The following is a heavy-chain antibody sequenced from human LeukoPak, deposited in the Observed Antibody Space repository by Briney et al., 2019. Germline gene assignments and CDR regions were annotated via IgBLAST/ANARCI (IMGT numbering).Heavy chain of an antibody. CDR1: GFTFSSYA. J-gene: IGHJ4*02. CDR3: ARSNEELVVAAAAIDS. CDR2: ISYDGSNK. D-gene: IGHD2-2*01. V-gene: IGHV3-30*04. Sequence: PGGSLRLSCAASGFTFSSYAMHWVRQAPGKGLEWVAVISYDGSNKYYADSVKGRFTISRDNSKNTLYLQMNSLRAEDTAVYYCARSNEELVVAAAAIDSWGQRTPVTVSS.